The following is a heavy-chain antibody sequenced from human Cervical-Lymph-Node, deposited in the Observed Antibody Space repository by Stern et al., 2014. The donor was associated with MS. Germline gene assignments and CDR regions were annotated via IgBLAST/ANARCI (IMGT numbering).Heavy chain of an antibody. J-gene: IGHJ4*02. CDR3: ARGDSEAPIYYFDY. CDR1: GGTFSNYA. V-gene: IGHV1-69*01. Sequence: QVQLVQSGAEVKKPGSSVKVSCKTSGGTFSNYAIAWVRQAPGQGLEWMGGITPIFDATNYAQKFQGRVTITADESTRTAYMELNSLRSDDTAMYYCARGDSEAPIYYFDYWGQGTLVTVSS. CDR2: ITPIFDAT. D-gene: IGHD2-21*01.